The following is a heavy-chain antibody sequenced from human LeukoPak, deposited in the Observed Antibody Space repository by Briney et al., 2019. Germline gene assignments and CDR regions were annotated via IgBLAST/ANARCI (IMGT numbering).Heavy chain of an antibody. CDR3: ARVPRSGGSIDY. V-gene: IGHV3-23*01. CDR2: ISGSGGST. D-gene: IGHD6-19*01. CDR1: GFTFSSYA. J-gene: IGHJ4*02. Sequence: GGSLRLSCAASGFTFSSYAMSWVRQAPGKGLEWVSAISGSGGSTYYADSVKGRFTISRDNSKNTLYLQMNSLRAEDTAVYYCARVPRSGGSIDYWGQGTLVTVSS.